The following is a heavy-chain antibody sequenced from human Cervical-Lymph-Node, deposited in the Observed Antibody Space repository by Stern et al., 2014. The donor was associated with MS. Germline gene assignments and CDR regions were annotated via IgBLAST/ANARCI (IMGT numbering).Heavy chain of an antibody. V-gene: IGHV2-70*01. CDR3: VRAREGYYFDY. CDR1: GFSLSTTGMC. Sequence: QITLKESGPALVKPTQTLTLTCTFSGFSLSTTGMCLSWIRQPPGKALEWLALLDWDGDKYYSPALKPRLTISKDTSKNQVVLTMTNMAPLDTATYFCVRAREGYYFDYWGQGIPVTVSS. D-gene: IGHD2-21*01. CDR2: LDWDGDK. J-gene: IGHJ4*02.